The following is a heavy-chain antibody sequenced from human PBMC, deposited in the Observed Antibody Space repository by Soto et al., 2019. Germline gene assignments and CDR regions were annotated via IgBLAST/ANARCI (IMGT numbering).Heavy chain of an antibody. Sequence: GESLKISCQASGYTFTTNWIGWVRQMPDKGLEWMGLIYPGDSDTRYSPSFQGQVTISADKSISTVYLRWSSLKASDTAIYYCARVFKSASGGPDYWGQGTLVTVSS. D-gene: IGHD6-13*01. J-gene: IGHJ4*02. CDR2: IYPGDSDT. CDR1: GYTFTTNW. CDR3: ARVFKSASGGPDY. V-gene: IGHV5-51*01.